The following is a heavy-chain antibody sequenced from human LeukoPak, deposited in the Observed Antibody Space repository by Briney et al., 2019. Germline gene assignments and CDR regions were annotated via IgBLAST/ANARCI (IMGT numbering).Heavy chain of an antibody. CDR1: GFTFDDYA. Sequence: GGSLRLSCAASGFTFDDYAMHWVRQAPGKGLEWVSGISWNSGSIGYADSVKGRFTISRDNAKNSLYLQMNSLRAEDTALYYCAKDFYSSSWSSFDYWGQGTLVTVSS. CDR3: AKDFYSSSWSSFDY. J-gene: IGHJ4*02. V-gene: IGHV3-9*01. CDR2: ISWNSGSI. D-gene: IGHD6-13*01.